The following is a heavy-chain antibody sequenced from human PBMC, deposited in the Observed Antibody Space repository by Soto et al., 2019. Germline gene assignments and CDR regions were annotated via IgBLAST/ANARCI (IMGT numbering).Heavy chain of an antibody. CDR2: IWNDGSNE. V-gene: IGHV3-33*01. CDR3: ARDQTDSGGYSDS. J-gene: IGHJ4*02. CDR1: GFTFSSYG. Sequence: QVQLVESGGGVVQPGGSLRLSCEASGFTFSSYGIHWVRQAPGKGLEWVAIIWNDGSNEYYADSVKGRFTISRDNSKNTVYLQVSKLRAEDTAVYFCARDQTDSGGYSDSWGQGTLVTVSS. D-gene: IGHD3-22*01.